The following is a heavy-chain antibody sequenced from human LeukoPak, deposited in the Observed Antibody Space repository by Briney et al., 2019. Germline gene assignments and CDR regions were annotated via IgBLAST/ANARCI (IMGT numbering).Heavy chain of an antibody. J-gene: IGHJ6*03. CDR2: INPNSGGT. CDR1: GYTFTGYY. D-gene: IGHD3-3*01. CDR3: ARDTARITIFGVAKYMDV. Sequence: ASVKVSCKASGYTFTGYYMHWVRQAPGQGLDWMGRINPNSGGTNYAQKFQCRVTMTRDTSISIAYMELSRLRSDDTAVYYCARDTARITIFGVAKYMDVWGKGTTVTVSS. V-gene: IGHV1-2*06.